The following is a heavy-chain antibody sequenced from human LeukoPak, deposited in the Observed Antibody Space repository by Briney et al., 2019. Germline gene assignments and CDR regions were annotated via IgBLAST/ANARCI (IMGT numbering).Heavy chain of an antibody. J-gene: IGHJ4*02. D-gene: IGHD4-17*01. Sequence: GGSLRLSCAASGFTFSDYSMNWVRQAPGKGLEWISYIGGRGDGISYADSVKGRFTVSRDNAKNSLFLQMNRLRGEDTAIYFCARDKNGDYRDWGQGTLVTVSS. CDR2: IGGRGDGI. CDR3: ARDKNGDYRD. V-gene: IGHV3-48*01. CDR1: GFTFSDYS.